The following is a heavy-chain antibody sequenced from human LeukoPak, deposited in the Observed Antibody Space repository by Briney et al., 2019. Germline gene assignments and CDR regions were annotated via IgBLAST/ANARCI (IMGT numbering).Heavy chain of an antibody. CDR2: IYHSGST. Sequence: SGTLSLTCAVSGGSISSSNWWSWVRQPPGKGLEWIGEIYHSGSTNYNPSLKSRVTISVDKSKDQFSLKLSSVTAADTAVYYCARAVGRVVPAAMGRRNYYYYMDVWGKGTTVTVSS. CDR3: ARAVGRVVPAAMGRRNYYYYMDV. CDR1: GGSISSSNW. D-gene: IGHD2-2*01. J-gene: IGHJ6*03. V-gene: IGHV4-4*02.